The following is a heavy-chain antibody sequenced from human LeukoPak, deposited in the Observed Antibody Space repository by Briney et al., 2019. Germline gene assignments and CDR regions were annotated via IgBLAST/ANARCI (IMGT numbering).Heavy chain of an antibody. Sequence: ASVKVSCKASGYTFTSYGISWVRQAPGQGLEWMGWINPNSGGTNYAQKFQGRVTMTRDTSISTAYMELSRLRSDDTAVYYCAREMTYWGQGTMVTVSS. J-gene: IGHJ3*01. V-gene: IGHV1-2*02. CDR1: GYTFTSYG. CDR2: INPNSGGT. CDR3: AREMTY.